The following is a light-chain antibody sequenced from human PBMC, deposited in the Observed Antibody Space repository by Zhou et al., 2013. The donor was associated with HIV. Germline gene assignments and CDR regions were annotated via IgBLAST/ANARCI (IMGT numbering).Light chain of an antibody. CDR2: GAS. Sequence: EIVMTQSPATLSVSPGERATLSCRASQSVRSHLAWYQQKPGQAPRLLIYGASTRATGIPARFSGSGSGTEFTLTISSLQSEDFAVYYCHQYDNWGSFGGGPRWRSN. CDR3: HQYDNWGS. J-gene: IGKJ4*01. V-gene: IGKV3-15*01. CDR1: QSVRSH.